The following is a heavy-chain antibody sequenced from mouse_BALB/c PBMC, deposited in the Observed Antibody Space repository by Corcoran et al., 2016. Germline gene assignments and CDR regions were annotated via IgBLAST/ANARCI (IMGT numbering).Heavy chain of an antibody. D-gene: IGHD4-1*01. CDR2: INPNNGGT. CDR3: ERDWDGYFDV. CDR1: GYTFTDYY. J-gene: IGHJ1*01. Sequence: EVQLQQSGPELVKPGASVKMSCKASGYTFTDYYMKWVKQNHGKSLEWIGDINPNNGGTSYNQKFKGKATLTVDKSSSTAYMQLNSLTSEDAAVYYCERDWDGYFDVWGAGTTVTVSS. V-gene: IGHV1-26*01.